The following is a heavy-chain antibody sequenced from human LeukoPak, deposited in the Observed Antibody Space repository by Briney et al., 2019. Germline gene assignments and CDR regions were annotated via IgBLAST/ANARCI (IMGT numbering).Heavy chain of an antibody. CDR3: AKGEAVAEVGDAFDI. Sequence: GRSLRLSCAASGFTFSSYAMHWVRQAPGKGLEWVAVISYDGSNKYYADSVKGRFTISRDNSKNTLYLQMNSLRAEDTAVYYCAKGEAVAEVGDAFDIWGQGTMVTVSS. J-gene: IGHJ3*02. CDR1: GFTFSSYA. V-gene: IGHV3-30-3*01. CDR2: ISYDGSNK. D-gene: IGHD6-19*01.